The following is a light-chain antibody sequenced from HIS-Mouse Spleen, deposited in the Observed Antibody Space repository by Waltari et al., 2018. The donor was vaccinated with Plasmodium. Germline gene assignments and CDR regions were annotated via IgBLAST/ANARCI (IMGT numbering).Light chain of an antibody. V-gene: IGLV2-11*01. CDR2: YVS. CDR1: SSDVGCYNY. CDR3: CSYAGSYTWV. Sequence: QSALTQPRSVSGSPGQSVTIPCTGTSSDVGCYNYVSWYQQHPGKAPKLMIYYVSKRPSGVPDRFSGSKSGNTASLTISGLQAEDEADYYCCSYAGSYTWVFGGGTKLTVL. J-gene: IGLJ2*01.